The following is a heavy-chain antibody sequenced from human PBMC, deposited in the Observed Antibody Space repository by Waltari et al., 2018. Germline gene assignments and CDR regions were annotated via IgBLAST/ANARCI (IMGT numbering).Heavy chain of an antibody. CDR1: GFTFSSYS. D-gene: IGHD5-18*01. V-gene: IGHV3-21*01. CDR3: ARAGGYSYGGYYFDY. J-gene: IGHJ4*02. Sequence: EVQLLESGGGLVKPGGSLRLSCAASGFTFSSYSMNWVRQAPGKGLEWVSSISSSSSYIYYADSVKGRFTISRDNAKNALYLQMNSLRAEDTAVYYCARAGGYSYGGYYFDYWGQGTLVTVSS. CDR2: ISSSSSYI.